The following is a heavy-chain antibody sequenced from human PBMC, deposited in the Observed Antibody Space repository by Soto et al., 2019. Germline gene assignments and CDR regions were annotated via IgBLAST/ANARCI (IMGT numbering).Heavy chain of an antibody. V-gene: IGHV3-30*03. CDR2: ISYDGSNK. J-gene: IGHJ6*02. CDR1: GFTFSSYG. CDR3: VLGYCSGGSCPHNYYGMDV. D-gene: IGHD2-15*01. Sequence: GGSLRLSCAASGFTFSSYGMHWVRQAPGKGLEWVAVISYDGSNKYYADSVKGRFTISRDNSKNTLYLQMNSLRAEDTAVYYCVLGYCSGGSCPHNYYGMDVWGQGTTVTVSS.